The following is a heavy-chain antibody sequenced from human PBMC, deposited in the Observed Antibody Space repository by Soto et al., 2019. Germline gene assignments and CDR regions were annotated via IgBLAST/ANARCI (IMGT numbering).Heavy chain of an antibody. CDR1: GGTFSSFG. Sequence: ASVKVSCKASGGTFSSFGISWVRQAPGQGLEWMGGIIPIFGTVNYAQKFQGRVTITADTTSIAYMELNSLRSEDTAVYYCARAFTSPRRYYYDSSGLNLWGQGALVSVCS. D-gene: IGHD3-22*01. CDR2: IIPIFGTV. V-gene: IGHV1-69*06. J-gene: IGHJ5*02. CDR3: ARAFTSPRRYYYDSSGLNL.